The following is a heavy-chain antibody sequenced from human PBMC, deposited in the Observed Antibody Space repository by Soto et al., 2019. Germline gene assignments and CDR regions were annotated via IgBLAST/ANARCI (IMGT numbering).Heavy chain of an antibody. J-gene: IGHJ4*02. CDR3: VNGDYY. CDR2: INRDSNT. Sequence: EEQLVESGGGLVQPGGSLRLSCAASGFTFSNHVMNWVRQAPGRGLEWVSSINRDSNTFYADSVKGRFTISRDNAKDSLYRQMNSLRADDTAVYYCVNGDYYVGQGTLVTVSS. CDR1: GFTFSNHV. D-gene: IGHD4-17*01. V-gene: IGHV3-48*01.